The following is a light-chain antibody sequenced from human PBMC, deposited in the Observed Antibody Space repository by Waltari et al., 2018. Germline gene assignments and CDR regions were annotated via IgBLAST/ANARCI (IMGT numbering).Light chain of an antibody. Sequence: TQDTAVSVALGQTVRITCHGVSLRRHSPGWDQQRPGQAPKLVLYDHNNRPSGVPDRFSGSRSDNTASLTVTGAQAEDEGHYYCHSRDASGVGGTFGGGTKLTVL. CDR1: SLRRHS. CDR2: DHN. J-gene: IGLJ2*01. V-gene: IGLV3-19*01. CDR3: HSRDASGVGGT.